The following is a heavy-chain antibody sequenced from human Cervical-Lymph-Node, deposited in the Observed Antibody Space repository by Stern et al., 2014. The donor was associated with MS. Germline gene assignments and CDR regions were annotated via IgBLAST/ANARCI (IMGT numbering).Heavy chain of an antibody. CDR2: INPSGGSP. J-gene: IGHJ6*02. V-gene: IGHV1-46*01. CDR3: ARDRGVTSYYYYGLDV. Sequence: VQLVESGADVKKPGASMKVSCKASGNTFTTYYLHWVRQAPGQGLAWLGVINPSGGSPTYAQKFQGRVTMTRDTSTSTVYMELSGLISEDTAVYYCARDRGVTSYYYYGLDVWGQGTTVIVSS. CDR1: GNTFTTYY. D-gene: IGHD4-17*01.